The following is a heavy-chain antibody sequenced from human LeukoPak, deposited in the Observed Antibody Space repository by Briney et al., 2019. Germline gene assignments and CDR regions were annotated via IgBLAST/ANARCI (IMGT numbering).Heavy chain of an antibody. CDR1: GFTFSSYG. J-gene: IGHJ5*02. V-gene: IGHV3-30*18. Sequence: GGSLRLSCAASGFTFSSYGMHWVRQAPGKGLEWVAVISYDGSNKYYADSVKGRFTISRDNSKNTLYLQMNSLRAEDTAVYYCAKSGESMVILTDWFDPWGQGTLDTVSS. CDR2: ISYDGSNK. CDR3: AKSGESMVILTDWFDP. D-gene: IGHD5-18*01.